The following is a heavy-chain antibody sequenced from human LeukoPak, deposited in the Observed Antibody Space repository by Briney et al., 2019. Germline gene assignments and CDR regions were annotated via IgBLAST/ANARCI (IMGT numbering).Heavy chain of an antibody. CDR1: GFTVSSNY. D-gene: IGHD3-22*01. J-gene: IGHJ4*02. V-gene: IGHV3-21*06. CDR3: ASGAMIVERVC. Sequence: GGSLRLSCAASGFTVSSNYMSWVRQAPGKGLEWVSYISSRSSYIYYADSVKGRFTISRDDAKNSLFLQTNSLRAEDTAVYYCASGAMIVERVCWGQGTLVTVSS. CDR2: ISSRSSYI.